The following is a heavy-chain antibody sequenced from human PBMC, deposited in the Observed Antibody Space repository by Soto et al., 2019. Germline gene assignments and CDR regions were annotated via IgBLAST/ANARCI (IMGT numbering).Heavy chain of an antibody. Sequence: SETLSLTCAVSGGSISSSNWWSWVRQPPGKGLEWIGEIYHSGSTNYNPSLKSRVTISVDKSKNQFSLKLSSVTAADTTVYYCARVSGSYYYGMDVWGQGTTVTVSS. V-gene: IGHV4-4*02. CDR3: ARVSGSYYYGMDV. CDR2: IYHSGST. D-gene: IGHD1-26*01. CDR1: GGSISSSNW. J-gene: IGHJ6*02.